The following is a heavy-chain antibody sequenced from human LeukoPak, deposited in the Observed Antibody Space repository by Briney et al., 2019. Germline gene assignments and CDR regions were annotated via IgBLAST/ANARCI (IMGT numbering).Heavy chain of an antibody. D-gene: IGHD6-19*01. J-gene: IGHJ6*03. CDR3: AKVAAVAGTYHYYMDV. V-gene: IGHV3-23*01. Sequence: PGGSLRLSCAASGFTFSSYGMSWVRQAPGKGLEWVSVISGSGTNTDYADSVKGRFTISRDKFKNTLYLQMNSLRAEDTAVYYCAKVAAVAGTYHYYMDVWGKGTTVTISS. CDR1: GFTFSSYG. CDR2: ISGSGTNT.